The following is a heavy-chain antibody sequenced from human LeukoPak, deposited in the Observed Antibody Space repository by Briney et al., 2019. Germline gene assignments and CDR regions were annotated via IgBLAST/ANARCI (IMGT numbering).Heavy chain of an antibody. CDR2: IYYSGST. CDR1: GGSISSYY. J-gene: IGHJ4*02. D-gene: IGHD6-13*01. V-gene: IGHV4-59*01. Sequence: KPSETLSLTCTVSGGSISSYYWSWIRQPPGKGLECIGYIYYSGSTNYNPSLKSRVTISVDTSKNQFSLKLSSVTAADTAVYYCARDVAAADYYFDYWGQGTLVTVSS. CDR3: ARDVAAADYYFDY.